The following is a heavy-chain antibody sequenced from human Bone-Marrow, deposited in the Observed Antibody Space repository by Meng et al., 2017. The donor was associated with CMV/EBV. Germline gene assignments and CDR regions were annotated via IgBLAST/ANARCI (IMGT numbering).Heavy chain of an antibody. V-gene: IGHV3-23*01. CDR1: GFTFSYYW. Sequence: GGSLRLSCAASGFTFSYYWMSWVRQAPGKGLEWVSTISGSGNSRYYADSVKGRFTISRDNSKNTLYLQMNSLRAEDTAVYYCAKDRWELRDAFDIWGQGTMVTVSS. CDR2: ISGSGNSR. D-gene: IGHD1-26*01. J-gene: IGHJ3*02. CDR3: AKDRWELRDAFDI.